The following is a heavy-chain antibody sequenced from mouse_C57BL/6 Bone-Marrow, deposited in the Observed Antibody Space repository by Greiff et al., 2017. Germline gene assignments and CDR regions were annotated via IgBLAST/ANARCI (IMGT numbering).Heavy chain of an antibody. CDR1: GFNIKDDY. J-gene: IGHJ2*01. CDR3: TTEGVTTVVDY. CDR2: IDPENGDT. V-gene: IGHV14-4*01. D-gene: IGHD1-1*01. Sequence: EVQLHQSGAELVRPGASVKLSCTASGFNIKDDYMHWVKQRPEQGLEWIGWIDPENGDTEYASKFQGKATITADTSSNTAYLQLSSLTSEDTAVYYCTTEGVTTVVDYWGQGTTLTVSS.